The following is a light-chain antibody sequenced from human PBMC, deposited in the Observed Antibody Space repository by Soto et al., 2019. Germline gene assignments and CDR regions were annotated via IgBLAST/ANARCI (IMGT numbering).Light chain of an antibody. V-gene: IGKV2-28*01. CDR1: QSLLHSNGYKY. J-gene: IGKJ3*01. CDR3: MQALQTPGVT. CDR2: LGS. Sequence: DIVMTQSPLSLPFTPGEPASISCRSSQSLLHSNGYKYLDWYLQKPGQSPQLLIYLGSNRASGVPDRFSGSGSGTDFTLKISRVEAEDVGVYYCMQALQTPGVTFGPGTKVDIK.